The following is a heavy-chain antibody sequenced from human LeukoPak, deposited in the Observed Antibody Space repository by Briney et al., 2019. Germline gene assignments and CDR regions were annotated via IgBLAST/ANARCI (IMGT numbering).Heavy chain of an antibody. CDR3: ARAPSEIGGYYPEYFRH. CDR2: IKSDGST. J-gene: IGHJ1*01. Sequence: GGSLRLSCAASGFTFSTYWMHWVRQAPGKGLVWVSRIKSDGSTNYADSVRGRFTISRDNAKNTLSLQMNSLRPEDTGVYYCARAPSEIGGYYPEYFRHWGQGTLVTVSS. D-gene: IGHD3-3*01. CDR1: GFTFSTYW. V-gene: IGHV3-74*01.